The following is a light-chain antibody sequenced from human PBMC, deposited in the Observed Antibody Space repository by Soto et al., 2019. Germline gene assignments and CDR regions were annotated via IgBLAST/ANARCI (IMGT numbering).Light chain of an antibody. CDR1: QGIGSY. CDR3: QKYNSAPRT. J-gene: IGKJ1*01. CDR2: AAS. Sequence: DIQMTQSPSSLSASLGDRVTITCRASQGIGSYLTWYQLKPGKVPKLLIYAASTLQSGVPSRFSGSGSGTYFTLTISSLQPEDVATYFCQKYNSAPRTFGQGTKVEI. V-gene: IGKV1-27*01.